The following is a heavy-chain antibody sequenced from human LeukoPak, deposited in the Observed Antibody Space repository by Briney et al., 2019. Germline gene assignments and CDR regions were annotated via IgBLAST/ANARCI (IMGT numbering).Heavy chain of an antibody. D-gene: IGHD6-19*01. Sequence: PSETLSLTPTVSGGSLSSYYWSCSRQPPGEGVEWIGRIYTSGSTNYIPYLKSPGTMSVDTCKNQFSLNLRSVTVADTAVYYCAYSSGWYQGVDYWGQGTLVTASS. CDR3: AYSSGWYQGVDY. J-gene: IGHJ4*02. V-gene: IGHV4-4*07. CDR2: IYTSGST. CDR1: GGSLSSYY.